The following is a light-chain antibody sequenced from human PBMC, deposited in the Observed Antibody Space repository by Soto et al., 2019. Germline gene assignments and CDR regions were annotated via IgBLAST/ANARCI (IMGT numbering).Light chain of an antibody. CDR2: DVT. CDR3: CSYAGNYNWV. Sequence: QSALAQPRSVSGSPGQSVTISCTGTSSDVGAYKYVSWYQQLPGKAPKLMIYDVTKRPSGVPDRFSGSKSGNTASLTVSGLQAEDEADYYCCSYAGNYNWVFGGGTKVSVL. CDR1: SSDVGAYKY. V-gene: IGLV2-11*01. J-gene: IGLJ3*02.